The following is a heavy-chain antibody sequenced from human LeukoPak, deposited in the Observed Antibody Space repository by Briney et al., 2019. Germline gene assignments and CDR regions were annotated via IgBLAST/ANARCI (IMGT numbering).Heavy chain of an antibody. Sequence: GGSLRLSCAASGFTVSINYMSWVRQAPGKGLEWVSVIYSGGSTYHTDSVKGRFTISRDNSKNTVYLQMNSLRAEDTAVYYCARGPDSSNWYEPVDYWGQGTLVTVSS. CDR2: IYSGGST. V-gene: IGHV3-66*01. CDR3: ARGPDSSNWYEPVDY. CDR1: GFTVSINY. J-gene: IGHJ4*02. D-gene: IGHD6-13*01.